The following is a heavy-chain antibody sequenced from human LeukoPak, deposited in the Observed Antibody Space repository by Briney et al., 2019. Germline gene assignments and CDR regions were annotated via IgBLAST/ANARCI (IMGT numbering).Heavy chain of an antibody. D-gene: IGHD3-10*01. V-gene: IGHV3-21*06. CDR2: ISGNSAFI. CDR1: GFTFNTYA. Sequence: PGGSLRLSCAASGFTFNTYAMTWVRQAPGKGLEWVSSISGNSAFIYYADSVRGRFTISRDNAKNLLFLQMNGLRAEDTAVYYCARGRSITLLRGVAMSDGFDIWGQGAMVAVSS. J-gene: IGHJ3*02. CDR3: ARGRSITLLRGVAMSDGFDI.